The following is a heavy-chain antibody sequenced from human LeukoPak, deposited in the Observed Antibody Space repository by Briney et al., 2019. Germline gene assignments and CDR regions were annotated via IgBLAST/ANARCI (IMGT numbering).Heavy chain of an antibody. Sequence: SETLSLTCAVYGGSFSGYFWSWIRQPPGKGLEWIGEINHSGSTNYNPSLKSRVTISVDTSKNQFSLKLSSVTAADTAVYYCARELYYYDSSGYLLWGQGTMVAVSS. CDR1: GGSFSGYF. CDR3: ARELYYYDSSGYLL. D-gene: IGHD3-22*01. CDR2: INHSGST. V-gene: IGHV4-34*01. J-gene: IGHJ3*01.